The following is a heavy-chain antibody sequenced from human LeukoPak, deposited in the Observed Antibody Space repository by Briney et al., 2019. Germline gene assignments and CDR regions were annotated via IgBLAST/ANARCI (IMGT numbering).Heavy chain of an antibody. CDR1: GYSISSGYY. Sequence: SETPSLTCTVSGYSISSGYYWGWIRQPPGKGLEWIGSIYHSGSTYYNPSLKSRVTISVDTSKNQFSLKLSSVTAADTAVYYCARVNSSSWYRYYHYMDVWGKGTTVTVSS. J-gene: IGHJ6*03. V-gene: IGHV4-38-2*02. CDR2: IYHSGST. D-gene: IGHD6-13*01. CDR3: ARVNSSSWYRYYHYMDV.